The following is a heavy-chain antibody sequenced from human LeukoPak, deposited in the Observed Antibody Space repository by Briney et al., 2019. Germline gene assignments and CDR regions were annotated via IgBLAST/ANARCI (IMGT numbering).Heavy chain of an antibody. Sequence: ASVKVSCKASGYTFTSYYMHWVRQAPGQGLEWMGIINPSGGSTSYAQKFQGRVTMTRDTSTSTVYMELSSLRSEDTAVYYRARDPVGATLYYYYGMDVWGQGTTVTVSS. CDR3: ARDPVGATLYYYYGMDV. V-gene: IGHV1-46*01. D-gene: IGHD1-26*01. CDR2: INPSGGST. J-gene: IGHJ6*02. CDR1: GYTFTSYY.